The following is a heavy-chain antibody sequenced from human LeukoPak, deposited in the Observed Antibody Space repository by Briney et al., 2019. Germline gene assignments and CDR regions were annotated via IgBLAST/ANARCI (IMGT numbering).Heavy chain of an antibody. J-gene: IGHJ3*02. CDR1: GFTFSCYE. V-gene: IGHV3-48*03. Sequence: GGSLRLSCAASGFTFSCYEMNWVRQAPGKGLEWASYISSSGSTIYYADSVKGRFTISRDNAKNSLYLQMNSLRAEDTAVYYCAGAYCGGDCYSGRAFDIWGQGTMVTVSS. CDR2: ISSSGSTI. D-gene: IGHD2-21*02. CDR3: AGAYCGGDCYSGRAFDI.